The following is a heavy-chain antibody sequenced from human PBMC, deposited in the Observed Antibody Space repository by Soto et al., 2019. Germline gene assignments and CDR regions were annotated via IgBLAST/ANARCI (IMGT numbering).Heavy chain of an antibody. CDR1: VGSISSYR. CDR3: KASDAATYYCARRRNRVGAPFDS. Sequence: SETLSLTCTVSVGSISSYRWSWIRQPAGKGLEWIGRLNNYGNTHYNPSLKSRVTVSVDTSRNQFFLTLRSVSTAYLQWNSLKASDAATYYCARRRNRVGAPFDSWGQGTLVTVSS. V-gene: IGHV4-4*07. J-gene: IGHJ4*02. CDR2: LNNYGNT. D-gene: IGHD3-22*01.